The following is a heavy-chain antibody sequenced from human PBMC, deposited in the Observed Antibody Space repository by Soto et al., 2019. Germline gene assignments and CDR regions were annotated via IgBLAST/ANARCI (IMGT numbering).Heavy chain of an antibody. V-gene: IGHV2-5*01. CDR2: ST. D-gene: IGHD6-13*01. J-gene: IGHJ4*02. Sequence: SCPTLVNPTQTLTLTCTVSGFSLTTRGMTLGWIRQPPGKAPEWLALSTQYSPSLQSRLTFTEDTSKNQVVLTMTNMDPVDTATYYCTLRQDTSRGPIYWGQGIMVTVS. CDR1: GFSLTTRGMT. CDR3: TLRQDTSRGPIY.